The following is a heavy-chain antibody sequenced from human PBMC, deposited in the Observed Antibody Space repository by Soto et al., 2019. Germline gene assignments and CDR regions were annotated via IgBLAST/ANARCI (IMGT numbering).Heavy chain of an antibody. CDR3: ARDRIPTGMDV. Sequence: GGSLRLSCAASGFTFDDYAMHWVRQAPGKGLEWVSGISWNSGTIGYADSVKGRFTISRDNSKNTLYLQMNSLRAEDTAVYYCARDRIPTGMDVWGQGTTVTVSS. CDR1: GFTFDDYA. V-gene: IGHV3-9*01. J-gene: IGHJ6*02. CDR2: ISWNSGTI.